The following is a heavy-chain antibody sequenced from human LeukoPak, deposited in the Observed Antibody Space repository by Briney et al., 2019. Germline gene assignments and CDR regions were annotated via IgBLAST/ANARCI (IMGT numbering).Heavy chain of an antibody. CDR1: GFTFSDYY. D-gene: IGHD6-13*01. J-gene: IGHJ4*02. Sequence: TGGSLRLSCAASGFTFSDYYMSWIRQAPGKGLEWVSYISSSGSTIYYADSVKGRFTISRDNAKNSLYLQMNSLRAEDTAVYYCARDRDLAAAGYYFDYWGQGTLVTVSS. V-gene: IGHV3-11*04. CDR3: ARDRDLAAAGYYFDY. CDR2: ISSSGSTI.